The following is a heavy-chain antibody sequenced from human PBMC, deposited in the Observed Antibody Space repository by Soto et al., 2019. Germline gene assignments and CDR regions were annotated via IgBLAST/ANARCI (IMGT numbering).Heavy chain of an antibody. CDR2: IYYTGST. CDR3: ARENHGDYDY. D-gene: IGHD4-17*01. CDR1: GGTGGGGDGY. J-gene: IGHJ4*02. V-gene: IGHV4-61*08. Sequence: SVTKCVTCSVVGGTGGGGDGYWSWLRQPPGKGLEWIGYIYYTGSTYYNLSLKSRVTISVDMSKNQFSLKLSSVIAADTAVYYCARENHGDYDYWGQGTLVTVSS.